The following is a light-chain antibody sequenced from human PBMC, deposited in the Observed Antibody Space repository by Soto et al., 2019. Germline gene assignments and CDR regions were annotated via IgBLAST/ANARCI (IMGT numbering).Light chain of an antibody. V-gene: IGLV2-14*01. J-gene: IGLJ1*01. Sequence: LTQPASVSGSPGQSITISCTGTSSDVGGYNYVSWYQHHPGKAPKLMIYEVSNRPSGVSNRFSGSKSGNTASLTISGLQAEDEADYYCSSYTSSSTRVFGNGTKVTVL. CDR2: EVS. CDR1: SSDVGGYNY. CDR3: SSYTSSSTRV.